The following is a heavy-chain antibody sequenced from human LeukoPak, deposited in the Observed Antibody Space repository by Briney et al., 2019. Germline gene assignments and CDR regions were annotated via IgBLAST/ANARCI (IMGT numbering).Heavy chain of an antibody. Sequence: ASVKVSCKASGYTFTGYYMHWVRQAPGQGLEWMGWINPNSGGTNYAQKFQGRVTMTRDTSISTAYMELSRLRSDDTAVYYCARDRGVDYCSGGSCSHYYYMDVWGKGTTVTISS. V-gene: IGHV1-2*02. CDR1: GYTFTGYY. D-gene: IGHD2-15*01. J-gene: IGHJ6*03. CDR2: INPNSGGT. CDR3: ARDRGVDYCSGGSCSHYYYMDV.